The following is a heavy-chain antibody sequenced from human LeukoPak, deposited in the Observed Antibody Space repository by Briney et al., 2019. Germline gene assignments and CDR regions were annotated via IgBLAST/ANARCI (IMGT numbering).Heavy chain of an antibody. CDR2: IYSGGST. D-gene: IGHD1-26*01. CDR3: ARDRSGSFTFDY. CDR1: GFTFSSYA. J-gene: IGHJ4*02. Sequence: PGGSLRLSCAASGFTFSSYAMSWVRQAPGKGLEWVSVIYSGGSTYYADSVKGRFTISRDNSKNTLYLQMNSLRAEDTAVYYCARDRSGSFTFDYWGQGTLVTVSS. V-gene: IGHV3-53*01.